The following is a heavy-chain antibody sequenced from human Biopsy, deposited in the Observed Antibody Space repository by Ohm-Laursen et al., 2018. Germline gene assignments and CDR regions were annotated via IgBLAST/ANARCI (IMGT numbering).Heavy chain of an antibody. CDR1: GGSIGSFF. Sequence: TLSLTCTVSGGSIGSFFWSWIRQPPGKGLEWIGYIYYSGSTNYNPSLRSRVTISVDRSKNQFSLELSSVTAADTAGYYCARVGAGAPSIDYFDYWGQGALVTVSS. CDR3: ARVGAGAPSIDYFDY. CDR2: IYYSGST. J-gene: IGHJ4*02. D-gene: IGHD1-26*01. V-gene: IGHV4-59*01.